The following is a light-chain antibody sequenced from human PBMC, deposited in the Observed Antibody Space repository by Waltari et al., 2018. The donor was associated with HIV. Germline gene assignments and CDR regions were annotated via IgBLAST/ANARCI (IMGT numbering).Light chain of an antibody. V-gene: IGKV1-39*01. Sequence: DSQMSQWPSALSAPVGDRATITCRSSQNINFYLSWYQQKPGRAPNLLIHTASSLQTGVPSRFSVSGSGTDFTLTISSLQLEDYATYYCQQSHSPPWTFGQGTKVDIK. CDR3: QQSHSPPWT. CDR1: QNINFY. CDR2: TAS. J-gene: IGKJ1*01.